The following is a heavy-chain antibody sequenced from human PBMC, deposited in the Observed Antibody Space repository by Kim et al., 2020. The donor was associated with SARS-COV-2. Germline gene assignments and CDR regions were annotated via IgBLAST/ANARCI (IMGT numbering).Heavy chain of an antibody. J-gene: IGHJ4*02. CDR3: ASGFLGDYYGSGSGFDY. V-gene: IGHV4-39*07. Sequence: SETLSLTCTVSGGSISSSSYYWGWIRQPPGKGLEWIGSIYYSGSTYYNPSLKSRVTISVDTSKNQFSLKLSSVTAADTAVYHCASGFLGDYYGSGSGFDYWGQGTLVTVSS. CDR1: GGSISSSSYY. D-gene: IGHD3-10*01. CDR2: IYYSGST.